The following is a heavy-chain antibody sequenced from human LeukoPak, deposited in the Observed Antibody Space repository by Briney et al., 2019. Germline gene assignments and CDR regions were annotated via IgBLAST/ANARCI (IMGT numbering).Heavy chain of an antibody. CDR1: GFNISDFW. V-gene: IGHV3-69-1*01. Sequence: GGSLRLSCAASGFNISDFWMTWVRQAPGKGLEWVSTISYSGGTTYHTDSVKGRFTISRDNAKNSLYLQMNSLRAEDTAVYYCARGASIFDSWGQGTLVTVSS. CDR2: ISYSGGTT. CDR3: ARGASIFDS. J-gene: IGHJ4*02. D-gene: IGHD3-3*01.